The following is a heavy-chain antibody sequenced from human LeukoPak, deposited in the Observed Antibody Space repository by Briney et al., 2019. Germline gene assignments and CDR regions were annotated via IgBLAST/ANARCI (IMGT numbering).Heavy chain of an antibody. D-gene: IGHD2/OR15-2a*01. J-gene: IGHJ4*02. CDR3: ARENPRIRYYFDY. V-gene: IGHV4-34*01. CDR2: INHSGGT. CDR1: GGSFSGYY. Sequence: PSETLSLTCAVYGGSFSGYYWSWIRQPPGKGLEWIEEINHSGGTNYNPSLKSRVTISVDTSKNQCSLKLSSATAADTAVYYCARENPRIRYYFDYWGQGTLVTVSS.